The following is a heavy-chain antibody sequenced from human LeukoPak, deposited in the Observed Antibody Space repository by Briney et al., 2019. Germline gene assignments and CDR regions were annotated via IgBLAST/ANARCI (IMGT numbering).Heavy chain of an antibody. CDR1: GFTFSSYG. CDR3: ARSHIAVAGSFDY. D-gene: IGHD6-19*01. CDR2: IWSDGSNK. J-gene: IGHJ4*02. Sequence: GGSLRLSCAASGFTFSSYGMHWVRQTPGKGLEWVAVIWSDGSNKYYADSVKGRFTISRDNSKNTLYLQMNSLRAEDTAVYYCARSHIAVAGSFDYWGQGTLVTVSS. V-gene: IGHV3-33*01.